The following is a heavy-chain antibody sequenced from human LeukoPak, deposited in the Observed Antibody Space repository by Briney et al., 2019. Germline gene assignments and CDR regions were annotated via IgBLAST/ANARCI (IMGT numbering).Heavy chain of an antibody. J-gene: IGHJ4*02. Sequence: PGGSLRLSCAASGFTFSSYWMSWVRQAPGKGLEWVANIKQDGSEKYYVDSVKGRFTISRDNAKNSLYLQMNSLRAEDTAVYYCARDVIVRGVIITPIDYWGQGTLVTVSS. CDR1: GFTFSSYW. CDR2: IKQDGSEK. CDR3: ARDVIVRGVIITPIDY. D-gene: IGHD3-10*01. V-gene: IGHV3-7*01.